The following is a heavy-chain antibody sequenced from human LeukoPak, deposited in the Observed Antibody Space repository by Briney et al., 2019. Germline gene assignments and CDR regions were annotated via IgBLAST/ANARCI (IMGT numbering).Heavy chain of an antibody. CDR1: GGSFSGYY. V-gene: IGHV4-34*01. CDR3: ARRSGIGSYDDIVVVVAATGYYYMDV. Sequence: PSETLSLTCAVYGGSFSGYYWSWIRQPPGKGLEWIGEINHSGSTNYNPSLKSRVTISVDTSKNQFSLKLSSVTAADTAVYYCARRSGIGSYDDIVVVVAATGYYYMDVWGKGTTVTVSS. D-gene: IGHD2-15*01. CDR2: INHSGST. J-gene: IGHJ6*03.